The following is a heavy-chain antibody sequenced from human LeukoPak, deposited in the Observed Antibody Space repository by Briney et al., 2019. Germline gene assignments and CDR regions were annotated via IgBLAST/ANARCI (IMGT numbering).Heavy chain of an antibody. CDR1: GGSISSYY. CDR3: ARRRQPYYYDSSGYYRPIDAFDI. V-gene: IGHV4-59*08. Sequence: SETLSLTCTVSGGSISSYYWSWIRQPPGKGLEWIGYIYYSGSTNYNPSLKSRVTISVDTSKNQFSLKLSSVTAADTDVYYCARRRQPYYYDSSGYYRPIDAFDIWGQGTMVTVSS. J-gene: IGHJ3*02. CDR2: IYYSGST. D-gene: IGHD3-22*01.